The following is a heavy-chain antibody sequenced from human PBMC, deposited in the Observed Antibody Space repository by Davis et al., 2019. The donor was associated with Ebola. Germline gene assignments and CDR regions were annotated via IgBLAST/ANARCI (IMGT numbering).Heavy chain of an antibody. CDR3: AKEGARYSSSWYSEPPALYYYYGMDV. V-gene: IGHV3-23*01. J-gene: IGHJ6*02. Sequence: ESLKISCAASGFTFSDYYMSWIRQAPGKGLEWVSAVSGNAGGTYYADSVKGRFTISRDNSRYTLFLQMNSLRAEDTAVYYCAKEGARYSSSWYSEPPALYYYYGMDVWGQGTTVTVSS. CDR2: VSGNAGGT. D-gene: IGHD6-13*01. CDR1: GFTFSDYY.